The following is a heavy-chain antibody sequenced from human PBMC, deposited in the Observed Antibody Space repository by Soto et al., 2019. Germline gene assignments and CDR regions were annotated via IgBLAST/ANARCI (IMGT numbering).Heavy chain of an antibody. CDR2: IKQDGSEK. Sequence: VGSLRLSCAASGFTFNSYWMSWVRQAPGKGLEWVANIKQDGSEKYYVDSVKGRFTISRDNAKNSLYLQMNSLRAEDTAVYYCARDPNIVLVPAALRSYYYYYGMDVWGQGTTVTVSS. V-gene: IGHV3-7*01. CDR3: ARDPNIVLVPAALRSYYYYYGMDV. D-gene: IGHD2-2*01. J-gene: IGHJ6*02. CDR1: GFTFNSYW.